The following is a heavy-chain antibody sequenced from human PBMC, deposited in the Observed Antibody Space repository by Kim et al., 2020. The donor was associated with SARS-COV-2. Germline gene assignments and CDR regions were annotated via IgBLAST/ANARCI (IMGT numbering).Heavy chain of an antibody. V-gene: IGHV4-4*02. D-gene: IGHD6-19*01. CDR3: ARLQWQRPRRIGNTVVIRGTFYFGY. CDR2: INQSGIT. Sequence: SETLSLTCAVSGGSMSNSHWWSWVRQPPGKGLEWIAEINQSGITNYKPSLKSRATISVDRSKSQFSLKLRSVTAADTAAYYCARLQWQRPRRIGNTVVIRGTFYFGYGGRGLLVSVSA. CDR1: GGSMSNSHW. J-gene: IGHJ4*02.